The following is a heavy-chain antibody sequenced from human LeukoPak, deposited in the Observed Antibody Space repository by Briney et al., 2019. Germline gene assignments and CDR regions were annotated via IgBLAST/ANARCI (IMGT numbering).Heavy chain of an antibody. CDR1: GGSISSSSYY. D-gene: IGHD4-17*01. Sequence: SETLSLTCTVSGGSISSSSYYWGWIRQPPGKGLEWIGSIYYSGSTYYNPSLKSRVTISVDTSKNQFSPKLSSVTAADTAVYYCARDYGDYEWYYFDYWGQGTLVTVSS. J-gene: IGHJ4*02. CDR2: IYYSGST. V-gene: IGHV4-39*07. CDR3: ARDYGDYEWYYFDY.